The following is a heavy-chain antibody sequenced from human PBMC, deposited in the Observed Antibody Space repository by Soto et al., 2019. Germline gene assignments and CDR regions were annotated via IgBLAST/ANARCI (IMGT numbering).Heavy chain of an antibody. J-gene: IGHJ1*01. V-gene: IGHV1-69*08. CDR3: ARDKDQLPTD. Sequence: QVHLVQSGAELKKPGSSMKVACRASGATFSTHTIIWVRQSPGQGLAWVGRIIPMLGIANYAQKFQGRVTITADKSTSTAYMELSSLTSMDPAIYYCARDKDQLPTDLGQGTLVTVSS. CDR1: GATFSTHT. CDR2: IIPMLGIA. D-gene: IGHD2-2*01.